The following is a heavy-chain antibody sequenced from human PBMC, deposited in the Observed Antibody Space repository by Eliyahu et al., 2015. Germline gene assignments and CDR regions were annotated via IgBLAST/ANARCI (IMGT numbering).Heavy chain of an antibody. V-gene: IGHV3-30*01. J-gene: IGHJ4*02. Sequence: VESGGGVVQPGRSLRLSCAASGFIFSDYALHWVRQAPGKGLEWVAFIAYDGTKRYYADSVNGRFTVSRDDSKNTLYLQMNSLRGEDTAVYYCARETPGYNYAYGYWGQGTLVTVAS. CDR2: IAYDGTKR. CDR3: ARETPGYNYAYGY. CDR1: GFIFSDYA. D-gene: IGHD5-18*01.